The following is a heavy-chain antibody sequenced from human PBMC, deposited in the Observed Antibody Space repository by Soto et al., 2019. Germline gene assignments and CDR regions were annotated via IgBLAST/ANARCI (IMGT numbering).Heavy chain of an antibody. V-gene: IGHV4-59*08. J-gene: IGHJ4*02. CDR3: ASLYGDYVSY. Sequence: PSETLSLTCTVSGGSISSYYWSWIRQPPGKGLEWIGYIYYSGSTNYNPSLKSRVTISVDTSKNKVSLKLSSVTAADTAVYYCASLYGDYVSYWGQGTLVTVSS. CDR2: IYYSGST. D-gene: IGHD4-17*01. CDR1: GGSISSYY.